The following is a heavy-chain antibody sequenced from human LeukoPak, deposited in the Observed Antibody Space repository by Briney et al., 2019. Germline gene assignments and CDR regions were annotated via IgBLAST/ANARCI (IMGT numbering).Heavy chain of an antibody. CDR1: GFTFADYP. Sequence: GGSLRLSCAASGFTFADYPMHWVRQAPGKGLEWVSGISWNSGIKEYGDSVKGRFTVSRDNAKNPLHLQMNSLRADDTALYYCVKDRALVGGPYFYYMDVWGKGTMVTVS. D-gene: IGHD1-26*01. J-gene: IGHJ6*03. CDR2: ISWNSGIK. V-gene: IGHV3-9*01. CDR3: VKDRALVGGPYFYYMDV.